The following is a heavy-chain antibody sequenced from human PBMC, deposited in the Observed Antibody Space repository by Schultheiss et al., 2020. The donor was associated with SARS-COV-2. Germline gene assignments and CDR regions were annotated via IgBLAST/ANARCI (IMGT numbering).Heavy chain of an antibody. CDR1: GGSISSGGYY. Sequence: SETLSLTCTVSGGSISSGGYYWSWIRQHPGKGLEWIGYIYYSGATYYNPSLKSRVTISVDTSKNQFSLKLSSVTAADTAVYYCARGTPPSRELLFDPWGQGTLVTVSS. J-gene: IGHJ5*02. CDR2: IYYSGAT. D-gene: IGHD1-26*01. CDR3: ARGTPPSRELLFDP. V-gene: IGHV4-31*03.